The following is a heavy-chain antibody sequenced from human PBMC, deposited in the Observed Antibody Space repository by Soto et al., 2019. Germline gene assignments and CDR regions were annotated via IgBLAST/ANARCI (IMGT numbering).Heavy chain of an antibody. Sequence: QVQLVESGGGVVQPGRSLRLSCAASGFTFSSYAMHWVRQAPGKGLEWVAVISYDGSNKYYADSVKGRFTISRDNSKNTLYLQMNSLRAEDTAVYYCAREHYYGSGSQLGPGYYYYYGMDVW. D-gene: IGHD3-10*01. CDR1: GFTFSSYA. V-gene: IGHV3-30-3*01. J-gene: IGHJ6*01. CDR2: ISYDGSNK. CDR3: AREHYYGSGSQLGPGYYYYYGMDV.